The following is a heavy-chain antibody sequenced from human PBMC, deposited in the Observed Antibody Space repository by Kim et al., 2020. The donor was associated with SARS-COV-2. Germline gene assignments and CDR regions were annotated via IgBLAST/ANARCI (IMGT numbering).Heavy chain of an antibody. CDR1: GGSISTYY. CDR3: ARVRAALNWVDP. Sequence: SETLSLTCNVSGGSISTYYWSWIRQSPGKGLEWIGYVYYSGTTNYNPSLKSRVTISVDTSKHQLSLTMTSVTAADTAVYYCARVRAALNWVDPWGQGTLV. V-gene: IGHV4-59*13. J-gene: IGHJ5*02. CDR2: VYYSGTT. D-gene: IGHD6-25*01.